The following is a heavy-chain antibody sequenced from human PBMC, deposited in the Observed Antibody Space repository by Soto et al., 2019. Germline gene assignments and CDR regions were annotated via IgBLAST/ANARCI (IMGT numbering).Heavy chain of an antibody. CDR1: GFTFSSYS. CDR3: ASDPLSYSSSLFGYYYYGMGV. J-gene: IGHJ6*02. V-gene: IGHV3-21*01. Sequence: ESGGGLVKPGGSLRLSCAASGFTFSSYSMNWVRQAPGKGLEWVSSISSSSSYIYYADSVKGRFTISRDNAKNSLYLQMNSLRAEDTAVYYWASDPLSYSSSLFGYYYYGMGVWGPGTTVHVSS. D-gene: IGHD6-13*01. CDR2: ISSSSSYI.